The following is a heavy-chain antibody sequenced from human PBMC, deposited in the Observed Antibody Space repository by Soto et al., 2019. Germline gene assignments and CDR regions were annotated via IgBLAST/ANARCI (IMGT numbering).Heavy chain of an antibody. CDR3: ARGRYGDY. V-gene: IGHV1-18*01. Sequence: QAHLVQSGPEVKKPGASVKVSCKGSGYIFTSYGIAWVRQAPGQGLEWMGWISAHNGKTEYAQKFQGRVTVTRDTSTSTAYLELRSLRSDDTALYDCARGRYGDYWGQGALVPVSS. CDR1: GYIFTSYG. CDR2: ISAHNGKT. D-gene: IGHD4-17*01. J-gene: IGHJ4*02.